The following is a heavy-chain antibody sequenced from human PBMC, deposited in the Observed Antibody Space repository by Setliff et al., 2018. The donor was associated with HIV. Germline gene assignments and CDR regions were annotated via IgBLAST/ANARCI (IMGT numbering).Heavy chain of an antibody. CDR2: IWYDGSDG. J-gene: IGHJ3*01. Sequence: GGSLRLSCVGSGFTFNNYGMHWVRQAPGKGLEWVAVIWYDGSDGFYADSVQGRFTLSRDNPRNTVYLQMNDLRAEDTALYYCVRDLMPTVSGEISPDAFGVWGQGTMVTVSS. CDR3: VRDLMPTVSGEISPDAFGV. D-gene: IGHD4-4*01. V-gene: IGHV3-33*01. CDR1: GFTFNNYG.